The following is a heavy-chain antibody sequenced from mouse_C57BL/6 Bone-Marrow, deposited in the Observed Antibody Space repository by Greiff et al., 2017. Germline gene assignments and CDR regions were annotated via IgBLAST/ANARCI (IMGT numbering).Heavy chain of an antibody. CDR3: VKGDSSGDWYFDV. V-gene: IGHV7-4*01. CDR2: IRNKANGYTT. J-gene: IGHJ1*03. Sequence: EVQLVESGGGLVQPGASLRLSCAASGFTFTDYYMSWVRQPPGKAPEWLALIRNKANGYTTEYTASVKGGFTISRDNSQNILYLQMNTLRAEDSATYYGVKGDSSGDWYFDVWAQGPRSPSPQ. CDR1: GFTFTDYY. D-gene: IGHD3-2*02.